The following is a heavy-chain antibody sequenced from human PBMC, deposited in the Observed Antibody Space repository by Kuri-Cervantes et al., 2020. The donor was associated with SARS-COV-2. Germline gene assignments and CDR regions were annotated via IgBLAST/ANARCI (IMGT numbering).Heavy chain of an antibody. Sequence: ASVKVFCKASGYTFTGYYMHWVRQAPGQGLEWMGWINPNSGGTNYAQKFQGRVTMTRDTSISTAYMELSRLRSDDTAVYYCAREGQWLAEFDYWGQGTLVTVSS. D-gene: IGHD6-19*01. V-gene: IGHV1-2*02. CDR2: INPNSGGT. CDR3: AREGQWLAEFDY. CDR1: GYTFTGYY. J-gene: IGHJ4*02.